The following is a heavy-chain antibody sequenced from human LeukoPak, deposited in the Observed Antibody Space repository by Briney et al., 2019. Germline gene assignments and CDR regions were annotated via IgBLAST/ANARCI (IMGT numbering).Heavy chain of an antibody. D-gene: IGHD3-22*01. CDR3: ARDYYGP. J-gene: IGHJ5*02. CDR1: GFTVSNNY. Sequence: GGSLRLYCAASGFTVSNNYMRWVRQAPGKGLEWVSSIYSRGSTSYVDSVKGRFTISRDNSKNTLFLQMNSLRVEDTAVYYCARDYYGPWGQGTLVTVPS. CDR2: IYSRGST. V-gene: IGHV3-66*03.